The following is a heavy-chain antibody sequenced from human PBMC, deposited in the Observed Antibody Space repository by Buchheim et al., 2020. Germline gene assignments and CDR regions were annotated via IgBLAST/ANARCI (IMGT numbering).Heavy chain of an antibody. CDR3: ARLNLPVLRFLEWLSLGWFDP. V-gene: IGHV1-69*06. J-gene: IGHJ5*02. CDR2: IIPIFGTA. D-gene: IGHD3-3*01. CDR1: GGTLSSYA. Sequence: QVQLVQSGAEVKKPGSSVKVSCKASGGTLSSYAISWVRQAPGQGLEWMGGIIPIFGTANYAQKFQGRVTITADKSTSTAYMELSSLRSEDTAVYYCARLNLPVLRFLEWLSLGWFDPWGQGTL.